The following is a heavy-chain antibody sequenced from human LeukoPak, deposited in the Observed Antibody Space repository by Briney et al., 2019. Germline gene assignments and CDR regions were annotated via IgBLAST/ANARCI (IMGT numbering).Heavy chain of an antibody. Sequence: GGSLRLSCAASGFTFSSYWMSWVRQAPGKGLEWVSTISGSGAGTYYADSVKGRFTISRDNSKNTLYLQMKSLRAEDTAVYYCAKGGGYEAQYYYYYLDVWGKGTTVTISS. CDR2: ISGSGAGT. CDR1: GFTFSSYW. J-gene: IGHJ6*03. D-gene: IGHD5-12*01. V-gene: IGHV3-23*01. CDR3: AKGGGYEAQYYYYYLDV.